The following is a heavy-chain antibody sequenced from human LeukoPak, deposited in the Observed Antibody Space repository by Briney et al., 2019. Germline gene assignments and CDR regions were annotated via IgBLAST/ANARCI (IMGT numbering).Heavy chain of an antibody. D-gene: IGHD3-22*01. CDR1: GGSISSYY. J-gene: IGHJ6*02. V-gene: IGHV4-4*07. CDR2: IYSSGST. Sequence: SETLSLTCTVSGGSISSYYWSWIRQPAGKGLEWIGRIYSSGSTNYNPSLKSRVTMSVDTSKNQFSLKLSSVTAADTAVYYCAREEGIVVSPFYYYYGMDVWGQGTTVTVSS. CDR3: AREEGIVVSPFYYYYGMDV.